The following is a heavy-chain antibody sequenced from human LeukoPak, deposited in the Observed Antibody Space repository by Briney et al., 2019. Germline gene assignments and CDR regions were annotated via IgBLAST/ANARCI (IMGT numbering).Heavy chain of an antibody. D-gene: IGHD6-13*01. V-gene: IGHV1-2*02. J-gene: IGHJ6*03. CDR1: GYTFTGYH. CDR3: ARSVGKQQLVPRDYYYYYMDV. Sequence: ASVKVSCKASGYTFTGYHMHWVRQAPGQGLEWMGWINPNSGGTNYAQKFQGRVTMTRDTSISTAYMELRSLRSDDTAVYYCARSVGKQQLVPRDYYYYYMDVWGKGTTVTVSS. CDR2: INPNSGGT.